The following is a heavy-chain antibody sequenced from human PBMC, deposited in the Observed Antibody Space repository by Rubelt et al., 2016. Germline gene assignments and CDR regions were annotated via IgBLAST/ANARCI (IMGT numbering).Heavy chain of an antibody. D-gene: IGHD1-1*01. V-gene: IGHV1-18*01. CDR2: IRAYNGNT. CDR1: GYTFTTYG. CDR3: GSEGKFWRDPPLDY. Sequence: QVQLVQSGAEVKKPGASVKVSCKASGYTFTTYGINWVRQAPGQGIEWMGWIRAYNGNTNHTQKLQERVKRSQGPAPGTASRKLGKLWSVTTAVYYSGSEGKFWRDPPLDYWVQGALVT. J-gene: IGHJ4*02.